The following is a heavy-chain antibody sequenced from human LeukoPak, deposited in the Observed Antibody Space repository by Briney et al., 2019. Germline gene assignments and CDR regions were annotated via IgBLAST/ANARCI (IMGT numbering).Heavy chain of an antibody. CDR1: GGSISSYY. Sequence: SETLSLTCTVSGGSISSYYWSWIRQPPGKGLEWIGYIYYSGSTNYNPSLKSRVTISVDTSKNQFSLKLSSVTAADTAVYYCARDATYYYGSGSTNWFDPWGQGTLVTVSS. CDR2: IYYSGST. CDR3: ARDATYYYGSGSTNWFDP. V-gene: IGHV4-59*12. J-gene: IGHJ5*02. D-gene: IGHD3-10*01.